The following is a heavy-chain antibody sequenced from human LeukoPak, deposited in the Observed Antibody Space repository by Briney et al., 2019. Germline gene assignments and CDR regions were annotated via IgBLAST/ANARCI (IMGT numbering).Heavy chain of an antibody. V-gene: IGHV3-21*01. J-gene: IGHJ5*02. CDR2: ISSSSSYI. CDR3: ARDHCRSTSCYTDWFDP. D-gene: IGHD2-2*02. Sequence: PGGSLRLSCAASGFTFSSYSMNWVRQAPGKGLEWVSSISSSSSYIYYADSVKGRFTISRDNAKNSLYLQMNSLRAEDTAVYYCARDHCRSTSCYTDWFDPWGQGTLATVSS. CDR1: GFTFSSYS.